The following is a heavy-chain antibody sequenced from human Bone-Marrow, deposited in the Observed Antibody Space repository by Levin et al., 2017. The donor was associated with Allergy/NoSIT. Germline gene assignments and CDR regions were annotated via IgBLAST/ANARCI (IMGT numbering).Heavy chain of an antibody. J-gene: IGHJ4*02. D-gene: IGHD2-2*01. CDR1: GITVSNNY. CDR2: IYSGGTT. Sequence: GGSLRLSCAASGITVSNNYMMWVRQAPGKGLEWVSVIYSGGTTYYADSVKGRFTISRDNSKNTLYLQMNSLRAEDTAVYYCARDGVAAATGSWGWGQGTLVTVSS. CDR3: ARDGVAAATGSWG. V-gene: IGHV3-53*01.